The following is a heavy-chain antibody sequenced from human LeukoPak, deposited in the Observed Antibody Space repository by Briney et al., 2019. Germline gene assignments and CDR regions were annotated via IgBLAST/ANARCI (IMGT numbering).Heavy chain of an antibody. J-gene: IGHJ4*02. D-gene: IGHD2-15*01. CDR3: ARRYCSGGSCYYYCDY. V-gene: IGHV5-51*01. CDR1: GYTFSSYW. CDR2: IYAGDSDT. Sequence: EALKISCTGSGYTFSSYWMSWVRQTPGKGLEWIAIIYAGDSDTCYSPSFQGQFTISTDKSISTAYLQWSSLNASDTAMYYCARRYCSGGSCYYYCDYWGQGTLVTVSS.